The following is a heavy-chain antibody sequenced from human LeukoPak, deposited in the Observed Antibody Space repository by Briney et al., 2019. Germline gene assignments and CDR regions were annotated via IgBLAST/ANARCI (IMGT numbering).Heavy chain of an antibody. CDR2: VDPEDGET. V-gene: IGHV1-69-2*01. CDR3: ATVGRQQLAHFDY. J-gene: IGHJ4*02. CDR1: GYTFTDYY. D-gene: IGHD6-13*01. Sequence: ASVKVSCKVSGYTFTDYYMHWVQQAPGKGLEWMGLVDPEDGETIYAEKFQGRVTITADTSTDTAYMELSSLRSEDTAVYYCATVGRQQLAHFDYWGQGTLVTVSS.